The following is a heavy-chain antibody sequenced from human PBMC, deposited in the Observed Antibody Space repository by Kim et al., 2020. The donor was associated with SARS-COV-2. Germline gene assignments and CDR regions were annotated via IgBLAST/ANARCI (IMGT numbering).Heavy chain of an antibody. CDR3: ARIVPEYVYYYMDV. Sequence: SVKVSCKASGGTFSSYAISWVRQAPGQGLEWMGRIIPILGIANYAQKFQGRVTITADKSTSTAYMELSSLRSEDTAVYYCARIVPEYVYYYMDVWGKGTTVTVSS. D-gene: IGHD2-2*01. CDR2: IIPILGIA. V-gene: IGHV1-69*04. J-gene: IGHJ6*03. CDR1: GGTFSSYA.